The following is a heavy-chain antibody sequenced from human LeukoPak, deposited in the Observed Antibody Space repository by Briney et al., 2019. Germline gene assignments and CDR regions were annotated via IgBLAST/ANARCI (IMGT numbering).Heavy chain of an antibody. CDR1: GYTFTGYY. V-gene: IGHV1-2*02. J-gene: IGHJ4*02. CDR3: ARDSSSSGDY. D-gene: IGHD6-6*01. Sequence: ASVKVSCTASGYTFTGYYMHWVRQAPGQGLEWMGWINPNSGGTNYAQKFQGRVTMTRDTSISTAYMELSRLRSDDTAVYYYARDSSSSGDYWGQGTLVTVSS. CDR2: INPNSGGT.